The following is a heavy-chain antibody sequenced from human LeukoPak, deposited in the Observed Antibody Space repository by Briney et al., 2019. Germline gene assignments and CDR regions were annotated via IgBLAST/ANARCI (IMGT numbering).Heavy chain of an antibody. V-gene: IGHV4-34*01. CDR1: GGSFSGYY. J-gene: IGHJ4*02. D-gene: IGHD3-10*01. CDR3: ARDGVYGSGSQTFFDY. Sequence: PSETLSLTCAVYGGSFSGYYWSWIRQPPGKGLEWIGEINHSGSTNYNPSLKSRVTISVDTPKNQFSLKLSSVTAADTAVYYCARDGVYGSGSQTFFDYWGQGTLVTVSS. CDR2: INHSGST.